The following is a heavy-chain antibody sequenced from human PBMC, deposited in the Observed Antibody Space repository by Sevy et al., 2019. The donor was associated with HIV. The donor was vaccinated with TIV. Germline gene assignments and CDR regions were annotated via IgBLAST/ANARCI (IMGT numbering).Heavy chain of an antibody. CDR3: ARQWIQLSPKSKQNWFDP. Sequence: SETLSLTCTVSGGSISSSSYYRGWIRQPPGKGLEWIGSIYYSGSTYYNPSLKSRVTISVDTSKNQFSLKLSSVTAADTAVYYCARQWIQLSPKSKQNWFDPWGQGTLVTVSS. CDR1: GGSISSSSYY. J-gene: IGHJ5*02. D-gene: IGHD5-18*01. CDR2: IYYSGST. V-gene: IGHV4-39*01.